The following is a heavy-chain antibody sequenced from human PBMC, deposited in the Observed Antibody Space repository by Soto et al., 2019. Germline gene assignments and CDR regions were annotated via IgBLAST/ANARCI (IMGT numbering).Heavy chain of an antibody. V-gene: IGHV4-39*07. D-gene: IGHD6-13*01. CDR3: ARAVRSSSYQEYYFDY. Sequence: SETLSLTCTVSGGSISSTSYYWGWIRQPPGKGLEWIGSIYYSGSTNYNPSLKSRVTISVDTSKNQFSLKLSSVTAADTAVYYCARAVRSSSYQEYYFDYWGQGTLVTVSS. CDR1: GGSISSTSYY. J-gene: IGHJ4*02. CDR2: IYYSGST.